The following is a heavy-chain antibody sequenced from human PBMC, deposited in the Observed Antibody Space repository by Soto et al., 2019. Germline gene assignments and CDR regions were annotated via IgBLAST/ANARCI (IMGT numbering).Heavy chain of an antibody. J-gene: IGHJ4*02. D-gene: IGHD3-9*01. CDR2: ISSSSSYI. CDR3: ASHYDILTGYSYYFDY. Sequence: EVQLVESWGGLVKPGGSLRLSCAASGFTFSSYSMNWVRQAPGKGLEWVSSISSSSSYIYYADSVKGRFTISRDNAKNSLYLQMNSLRAEDTAVYYCASHYDILTGYSYYFDYWGQGTLVTVSS. CDR1: GFTFSSYS. V-gene: IGHV3-21*01.